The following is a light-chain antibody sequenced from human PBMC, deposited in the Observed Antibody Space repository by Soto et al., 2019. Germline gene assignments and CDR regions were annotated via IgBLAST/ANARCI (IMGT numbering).Light chain of an antibody. J-gene: IGKJ1*01. V-gene: IGKV1-39*01. CDR2: AAS. Sequence: DIQMTQSPSSLSASVGDRVTITCRASQSISSYLNWYQQKPGKAPKLLIYAASSLQSGVPSRFSGSGSGTDFTLTISSLQPEDFATYCCQHYGGMWTFGQGTKVEMK. CDR1: QSISSY. CDR3: QHYGGMWT.